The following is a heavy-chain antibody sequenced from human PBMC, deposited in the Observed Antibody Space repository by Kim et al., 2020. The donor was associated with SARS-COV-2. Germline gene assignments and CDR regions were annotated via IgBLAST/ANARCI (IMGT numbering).Heavy chain of an antibody. J-gene: IGHJ4*02. Sequence: KYYADSVRGRFPLSRDNAKNSMYLQMNSLRAEDTAVYYCARGPNYSPFDYWGQGTLVTVSS. CDR2: K. D-gene: IGHD4-4*01. CDR3: ARGPNYSPFDY. V-gene: IGHV3-48*03.